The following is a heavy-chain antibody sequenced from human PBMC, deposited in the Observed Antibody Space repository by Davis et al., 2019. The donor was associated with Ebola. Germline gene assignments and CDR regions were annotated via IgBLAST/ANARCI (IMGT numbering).Heavy chain of an antibody. CDR3: VRDRNYDEHRGCEY. V-gene: IGHV3-9*01. CDR2: ISWHSVHI. D-gene: IGHD4-17*01. J-gene: IGHJ4*02. Sequence: PGGSLRLSCAASGFTFDAYDMHWVRQAPGKGLEWVSGISWHSVHIGYADSVKGRFTISRDNARNSLYLQMNSMSAEDTALYYCVRDRNYDEHRGCEYWGQGTLVTVSS. CDR1: GFTFDAYD.